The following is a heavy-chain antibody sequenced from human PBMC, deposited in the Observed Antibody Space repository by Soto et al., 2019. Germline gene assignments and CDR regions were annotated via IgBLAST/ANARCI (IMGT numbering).Heavy chain of an antibody. D-gene: IGHD2-2*01. CDR1: GFTFNQKA. Sequence: EVQVLESGGGLVQPGGSLRLSWGASGFTFNQKAMTWVGRAQGRGLDWVSAIGGAGGVTEYADSVKGRFTISRDNSKNTVYLDMNSLRVEDTAVYYCAKGGCSRSSCSCDWWGQGTRVTVSS. V-gene: IGHV3-23*01. J-gene: IGHJ4*02. CDR2: IGGAGGVT. CDR3: AKGGCSRSSCSCDW.